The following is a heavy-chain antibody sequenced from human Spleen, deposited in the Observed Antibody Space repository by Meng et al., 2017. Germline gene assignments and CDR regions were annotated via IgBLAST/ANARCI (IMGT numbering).Heavy chain of an antibody. CDR2: ISWNSGSI. CDR3: ARYGFMGY. CDR1: GFTFDDYA. J-gene: IGHJ4*02. D-gene: IGHD3-10*01. Sequence: GGSLRLSCAASGFTFDDYAMHWVRQAPGKGLEWVSGISWNSGSIGYADSVKGRFTISRDNAKNSLYLQMNSLRAEDTAVYYCARYGFMGYWGQGTLVTVSS. V-gene: IGHV3-9*01.